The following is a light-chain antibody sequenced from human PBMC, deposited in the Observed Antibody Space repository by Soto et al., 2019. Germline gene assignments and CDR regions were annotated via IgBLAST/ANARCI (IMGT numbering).Light chain of an antibody. CDR1: QSITNW. Sequence: DIQLTQSPSTLSASVGDRVTITCRASQSITNWLAWYQQKPGKAPKLLIYQASSLESGVRSRFSGSGSGTEFTLTISSLQPGDFATYYCQQYNTYWTFGLGTKVEVK. CDR3: QQYNTYWT. V-gene: IGKV1-5*03. J-gene: IGKJ1*01. CDR2: QAS.